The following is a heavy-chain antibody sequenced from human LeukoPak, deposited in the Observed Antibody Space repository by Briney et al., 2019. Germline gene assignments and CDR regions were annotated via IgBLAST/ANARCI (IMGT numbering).Heavy chain of an antibody. D-gene: IGHD2-2*01. CDR1: GDSISNSRYS. Sequence: SETLSLTCTVSGDSISNSRYSWGWIRQPPGKGLEWIGTTSYSGSAYYNPSLKSRVTISVDTSKNQFSLKLSSVTAADTAVYYCARDWDIVVVPAAPPYYYYGMDVWGQGTTVTVSS. V-gene: IGHV4-39*07. CDR2: TSYSGSA. J-gene: IGHJ6*02. CDR3: ARDWDIVVVPAAPPYYYYGMDV.